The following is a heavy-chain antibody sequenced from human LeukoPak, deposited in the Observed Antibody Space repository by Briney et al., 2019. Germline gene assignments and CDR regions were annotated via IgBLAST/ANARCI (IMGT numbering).Heavy chain of an antibody. D-gene: IGHD1-26*01. J-gene: IGHJ6*03. CDR2: INWNGGST. CDR3: ARFDVGYYSYMDV. V-gene: IGHV3-20*04. Sequence: PGGSLRLSCAASGFTFDDYGMSWVRQAPGKGLEWVSGINWNGGSTGYADSVKGRFTISRDNAKNSLYPQMNSLRAEDTALYYCARFDVGYYSYMDVWGKGTTVTVSS. CDR1: GFTFDDYG.